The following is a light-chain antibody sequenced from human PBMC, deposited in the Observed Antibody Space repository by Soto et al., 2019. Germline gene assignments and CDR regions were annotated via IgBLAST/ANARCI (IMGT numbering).Light chain of an antibody. CDR3: QQRSNLFT. J-gene: IGKJ3*01. Sequence: EIVLTQSPATLSLSPGERATLSCRASQSVSSYLAWYQQKPGQAPRLLIYDASNRATGIPARFSGSGSGTDFTLPISRLETEDFAFSYCQQRSNLFTFGPGTKADIK. V-gene: IGKV3-11*01. CDR1: QSVSSY. CDR2: DAS.